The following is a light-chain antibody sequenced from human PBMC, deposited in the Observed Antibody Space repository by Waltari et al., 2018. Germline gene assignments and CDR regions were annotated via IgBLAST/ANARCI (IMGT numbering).Light chain of an antibody. CDR1: RSNIGSNT. CDR3: ATWDDSLNGVV. CDR2: SNN. Sequence: QSVLTQPPSASGTPGQGVTISCSGSRSNIGSNTVNWYQHLPGTAPKVLIQSNNQRPSGVPARFSGSKSGTSASLAVSVLQSEDEGDYYCATWDDSLNGVVFGGGTKLTVL. V-gene: IGLV1-44*01. J-gene: IGLJ2*01.